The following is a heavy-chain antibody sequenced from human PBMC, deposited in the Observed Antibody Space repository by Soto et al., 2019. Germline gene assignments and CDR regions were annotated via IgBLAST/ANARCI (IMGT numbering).Heavy chain of an antibody. V-gene: IGHV1-2*02. CDR3: ANYITRQPAYCLDF. Sequence: GASVKVSCKGSGFSFTGYYIHWLRQAPGQGLEWMGWINAHSGGTEYAQKFQGRVTLTRDTSISTAYMTLSSLRSDDTAIYYCANYITRQPAYCLDFWGQGILVTVSS. D-gene: IGHD2-15*01. CDR2: INAHSGGT. J-gene: IGHJ4*02. CDR1: GFSFTGYY.